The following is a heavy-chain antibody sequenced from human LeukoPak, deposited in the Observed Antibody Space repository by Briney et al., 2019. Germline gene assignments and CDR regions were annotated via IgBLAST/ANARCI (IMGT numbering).Heavy chain of an antibody. CDR1: GFSLGTIGVA. D-gene: IGHD3-22*01. CDR3: AHSERDYYESSEGGNWFDP. V-gene: IGHV2-5*02. CDR2: IYWDDDK. Sequence: SGPTPVNPTQTLTLTCTFSGFSLGTIGVAVGWIRQPPGKALEWLALIYWDDDKRYSPSLKSRLTITKDTSKNQVVLTMTHMDPVDTATYYCAHSERDYYESSEGGNWFDPWGQGILVTVSS. J-gene: IGHJ5*02.